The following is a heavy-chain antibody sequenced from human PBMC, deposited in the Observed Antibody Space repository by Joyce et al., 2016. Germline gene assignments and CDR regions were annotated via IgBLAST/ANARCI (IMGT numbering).Heavy chain of an antibody. J-gene: IGHJ4*02. CDR2: MWVSGGDT. Sequence: EVELLESGVGLVQPGGSLGLSCLASGFSFSSYTISGVRRAPGEGLEWISAMWVSGGDTYYRSSVKCRFTISRDKSKNIVYLQMNSMGAKGTDIYNCAKERRLRGLSLYVDYWGQGTLVTVSS. V-gene: IGHV3-23*01. D-gene: IGHD3-16*01. CDR3: AKERRLRGLSLYVDY. CDR1: GFSFSSYT.